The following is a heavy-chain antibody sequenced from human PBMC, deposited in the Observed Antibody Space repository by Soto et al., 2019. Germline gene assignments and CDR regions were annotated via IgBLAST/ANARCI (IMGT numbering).Heavy chain of an antibody. V-gene: IGHV3-21*02. CDR3: VRPSTQTRFWNLFDP. Sequence: EVRLVESGGRLVKPGASLRLSCIASGFPLSTYTMHWVRQAPGRGLEWVASISESRSSIYYADSVKGRFTISRDTANNSLFLQMNSLTAADTAIYYCVRPSTQTRFWNLFDPWGQGTLVTVSS. CDR2: ISESRSSI. J-gene: IGHJ5*02. CDR1: GFPLSTYT.